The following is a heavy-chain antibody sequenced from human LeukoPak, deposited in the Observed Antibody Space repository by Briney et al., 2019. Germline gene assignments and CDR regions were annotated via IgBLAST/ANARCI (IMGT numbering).Heavy chain of an antibody. CDR1: GYSISSGYY. V-gene: IGHV4-38-2*02. CDR2: IHHSGNT. D-gene: IGHD6-13*01. CDR3: AILYSSSWYYFDY. Sequence: SETLSLTCTVSGYSISSGYYWGWIRQPPGKGLEWIGSIHHSGNTYYNPSLNSRVTISVDTSKNQFSLKLSSVTAADTAVYYCAILYSSSWYYFDYWGQGTLVTVSS. J-gene: IGHJ4*02.